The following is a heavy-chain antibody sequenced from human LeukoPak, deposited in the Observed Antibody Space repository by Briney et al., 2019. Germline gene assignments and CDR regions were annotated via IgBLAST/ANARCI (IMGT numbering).Heavy chain of an antibody. CDR3: AKGGNPSASSWFDP. J-gene: IGHJ5*02. V-gene: IGHV3-23*01. Sequence: GESLRLSCAASGFTFSSYAMSWVRQAPGKGLEWVSAISGSGGSTYYADSVKGRFTISRDNSKNTLYLQMSSLRAEDTAVYYCAKGGNPSASSWFDPWGQGTLVTVSS. CDR1: GFTFSSYA. D-gene: IGHD4-23*01. CDR2: ISGSGGST.